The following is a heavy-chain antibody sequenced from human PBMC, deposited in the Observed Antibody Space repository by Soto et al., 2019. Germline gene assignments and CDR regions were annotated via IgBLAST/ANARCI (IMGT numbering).Heavy chain of an antibody. Sequence: QVPLVQSGAEVKKPGSSVKVSCKASGGTFSSYTISWVRQAPGQGLEWMGRIIPILGIANYAQKFQGRVTITADKSTSTAYMELSSLRSEDTAVYYCATASVGDYYYFDYWGQGTLVTVSS. D-gene: IGHD4-17*01. CDR1: GGTFSSYT. CDR3: ATASVGDYYYFDY. CDR2: IIPILGIA. J-gene: IGHJ4*02. V-gene: IGHV1-69*02.